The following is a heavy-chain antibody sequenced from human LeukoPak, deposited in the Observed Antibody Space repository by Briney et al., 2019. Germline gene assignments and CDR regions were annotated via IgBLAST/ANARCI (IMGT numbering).Heavy chain of an antibody. CDR3: ARDQSKPNWNYWDY. J-gene: IGHJ4*02. CDR1: GFTFSTYA. CDR2: IWYDGSNK. D-gene: IGHD1-20*01. Sequence: GGSLRLSCAASGFTFSTYAMHWVRQAPGKGLEWVAVIWYDGSNKYYADSVKGRFTISRDNSKNTLYLQMNSLRAEDTAVYYCARDQSKPNWNYWDYWGQGTLVTVSS. V-gene: IGHV3-33*08.